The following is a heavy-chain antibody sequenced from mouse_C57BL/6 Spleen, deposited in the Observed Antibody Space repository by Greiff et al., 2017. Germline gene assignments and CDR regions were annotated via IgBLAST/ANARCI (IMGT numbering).Heavy chain of an antibody. CDR3: SRAGRYDGYSSWFAY. J-gene: IGHJ3*01. CDR1: GYTFTSYW. CDR2: LDPSDSYT. V-gene: IGHV1-69*01. D-gene: IGHD2-3*01. Sequence: QVQLQQPGAELVMPGASVKLSCKASGYTFTSYWMHWVKQRPGQGLEWIGELDPSDSYTNYNQKFKGKSTLTVDTSSSTAYMQISSLTSEDSAVYYCSRAGRYDGYSSWFAYWGQGTLVTVSA.